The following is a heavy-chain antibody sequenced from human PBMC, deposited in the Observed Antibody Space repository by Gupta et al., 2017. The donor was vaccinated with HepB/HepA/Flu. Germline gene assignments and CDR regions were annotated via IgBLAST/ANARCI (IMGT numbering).Heavy chain of an antibody. CDR3: ARARAVAGFDY. Sequence: QLQVQESGPGLVKPSETLSLTCTVSGASANIDTYYWAWIRQPPGKGLEWIGNIYYSGSAYYNPSLKSRVTISVDTSKNQFSLKLKSVTAADTAVFYCARARAVAGFDYWGQGTLVTVSS. D-gene: IGHD6-19*01. CDR2: IYYSGSA. CDR1: GASANIDTYY. J-gene: IGHJ4*02. V-gene: IGHV4-39*01.